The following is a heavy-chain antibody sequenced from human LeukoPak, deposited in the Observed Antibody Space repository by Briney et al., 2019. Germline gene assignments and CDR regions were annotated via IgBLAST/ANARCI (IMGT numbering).Heavy chain of an antibody. D-gene: IGHD5-24*01. CDR2: IHYSGST. Sequence: SETLSLTCTVYGDSISSSYSSCIRLPPGKGLEWIGYIHYSGSTKYNTSLKSRVTISLDTSKNQFSLKLSSVTAADTAVYSCARQSGGGYNSGVFDIWGQGTMVTVSS. CDR3: ARQSGGGYNSGVFDI. V-gene: IGHV4-59*08. CDR1: GDSISSSY. J-gene: IGHJ3*02.